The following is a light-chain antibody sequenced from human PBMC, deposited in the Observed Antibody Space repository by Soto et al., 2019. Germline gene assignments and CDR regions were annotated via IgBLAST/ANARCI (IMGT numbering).Light chain of an antibody. CDR3: QQYNSWPLT. V-gene: IGKV3D-15*01. Sequence: EIVMTQSPATLSVSPGERATLSCRASQSVSSNLAWYQQKPGQAPRLLIYGASTRATGVPTRISGSGSGTEFTLTISSLQSEDFAAYYCQQYNSWPLTFGGGTKVDIK. CDR1: QSVSSN. CDR2: GAS. J-gene: IGKJ4*01.